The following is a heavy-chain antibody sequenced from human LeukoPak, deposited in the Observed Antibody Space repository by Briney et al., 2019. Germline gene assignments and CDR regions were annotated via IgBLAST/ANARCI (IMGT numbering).Heavy chain of an antibody. CDR3: AKASALSTYSGNWFDP. CDR1: GFTFSSYW. CDR2: INSDGSST. D-gene: IGHD2-15*01. J-gene: IGHJ5*02. V-gene: IGHV3-74*01. Sequence: PGGSLRLSCAASGFTFSSYWMHWVRQAPGKGLVWVSRINSDGSSTIYADSVKGRFTISRDNSKNTLYLQMNSLRAEDTAVYYCAKASALSTYSGNWFDPWGQGTLVTVSS.